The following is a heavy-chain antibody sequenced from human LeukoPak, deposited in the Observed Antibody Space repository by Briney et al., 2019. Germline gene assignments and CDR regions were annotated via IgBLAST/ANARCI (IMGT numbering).Heavy chain of an antibody. D-gene: IGHD6-13*01. V-gene: IGHV3-30*18. Sequence: GRSLRLSCAASGFTFSSYGMHWVRQAPGKGLERVAVISYDGSNKYYADSVKGRFTISRDNSKNTLYLQMNSLRAEDTAVYYCAKVVQYSSSWYGSYYYGMDVWGKGTTVTVSS. CDR1: GFTFSSYG. CDR2: ISYDGSNK. CDR3: AKVVQYSSSWYGSYYYGMDV. J-gene: IGHJ6*04.